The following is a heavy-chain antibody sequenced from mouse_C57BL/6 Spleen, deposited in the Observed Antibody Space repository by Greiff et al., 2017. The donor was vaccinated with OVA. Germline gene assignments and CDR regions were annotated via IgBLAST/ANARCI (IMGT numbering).Heavy chain of an antibody. V-gene: IGHV1-26*01. J-gene: IGHJ2*01. D-gene: IGHD1-2*01. CDR1: GYTFTDYY. Sequence: EVKLQQSGPELVKPGASVKISCKASGYTFTDYYMNWVKQSHGKSLEWIGDINPNNGGTSYNQKFKGKATLTVDKSSSTAYMELRSLTSEDSAVYYCARGYYGPVDYWGQGTTLTVSS. CDR2: INPNNGGT. CDR3: ARGYYGPVDY.